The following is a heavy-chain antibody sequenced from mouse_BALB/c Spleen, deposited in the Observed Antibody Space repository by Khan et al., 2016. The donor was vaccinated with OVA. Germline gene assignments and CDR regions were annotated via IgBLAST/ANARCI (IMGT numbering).Heavy chain of an antibody. J-gene: IGHJ3*01. CDR1: GYTFTDYV. CDR3: ARAGWDEFAY. V-gene: IGHV1-77*01. D-gene: IGHD4-1*01. CDR2: IYPGSDST. Sequence: QVQLKQSGPELVKPGASVKMSCKASGYTFTDYVMNWVKQRNGQGLEWIGQIYPGSDSTYYNEKFKGKATLTADRSSSPAYMQLSNLTSEDSAVYVCARAGWDEFAYWGQGTLVTVSA.